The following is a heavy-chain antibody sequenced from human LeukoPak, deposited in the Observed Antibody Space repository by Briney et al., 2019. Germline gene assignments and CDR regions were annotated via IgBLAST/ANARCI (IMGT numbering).Heavy chain of an antibody. CDR2: VSDGGGT. V-gene: IGHV4-34*01. CDR3: ARGRDVGRSRGFIPYGMDV. D-gene: IGHD3-10*01. Sequence: SETLSLTCAVSGGSFSVYYWGWLRQPPGKGLEWVGEVSDGGGTDYNPSLKSRVTMSVDTSKNQFSLRLSSVTAADTAVYYCARGRDVGRSRGFIPYGMDVWGQGTTVIVSS. CDR1: GGSFSVYY. J-gene: IGHJ6*02.